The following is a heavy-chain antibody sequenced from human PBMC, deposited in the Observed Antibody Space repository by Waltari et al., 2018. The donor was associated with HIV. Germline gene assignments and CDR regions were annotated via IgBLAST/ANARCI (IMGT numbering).Heavy chain of an antibody. V-gene: IGHV3-11*01. CDR2: ISRGGSST. J-gene: IGHJ4*02. CDR3: ARGGQRGYDPSDY. D-gene: IGHD5-12*01. Sequence: IRQAPGKGLEWISYISRGGSSTYYADSVKGRFTISKDNAKNSLFLKMLSLRAEDTAMYYCARGGQRGYDPSDYWGQGTLVTVSS.